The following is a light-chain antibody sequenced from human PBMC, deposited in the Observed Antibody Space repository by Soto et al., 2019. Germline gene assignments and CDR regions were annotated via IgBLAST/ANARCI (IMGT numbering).Light chain of an antibody. CDR2: DVS. CDR1: ISHIGDYNY. J-gene: IGLJ2*01. V-gene: IGLV2-14*03. Sequence: QSALTQPASVSGSPGQSITISCTGTISHIGDYNYVSWYQQHPGNAPKLMIYDVSNLPSGVSNRFSGSKSGYTASLTISGLQPEYEADYYCSSDRSGSSLVVFGGGTKLTVL. CDR3: SSDRSGSSLVV.